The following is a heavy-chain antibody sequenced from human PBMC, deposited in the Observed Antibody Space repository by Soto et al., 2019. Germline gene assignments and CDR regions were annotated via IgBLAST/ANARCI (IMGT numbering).Heavy chain of an antibody. CDR1: GGSISSGAYC. CDR3: ARRVPYSDYFDY. D-gene: IGHD4-4*01. J-gene: IGHJ4*02. CDR2: ICHNGAT. V-gene: IGHV4-39*01. Sequence: QMQLRESGPGLVKPSETLSVTCTVSGGSISSGAYCWDWMRQPPGKGLEWIASICHNGATFYSPSLRSRVTISVDASSIRFSLKLYPVTAADTAVFCCARRVPYSDYFDYLGQGTLVTVSS.